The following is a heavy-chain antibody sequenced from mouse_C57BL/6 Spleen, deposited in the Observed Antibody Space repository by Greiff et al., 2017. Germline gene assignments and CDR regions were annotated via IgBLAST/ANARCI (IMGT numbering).Heavy chain of an antibody. CDR1: GYAFTNYL. Sequence: QVQLKESGAELVRPGTSVKVSCKASGYAFTNYLIEWVKQRPGQGLEWIGVSNPGSGGTNYNEKFKVKATMTADKSASTAYIQLSSLTSEDSAVYFCAREGDGAYWGQGTLVTVSA. CDR2: SNPGSGGT. D-gene: IGHD3-3*01. CDR3: AREGDGAY. J-gene: IGHJ3*01. V-gene: IGHV1-54*01.